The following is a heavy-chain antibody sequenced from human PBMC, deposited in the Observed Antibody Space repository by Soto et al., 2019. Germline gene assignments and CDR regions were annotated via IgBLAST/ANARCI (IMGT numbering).Heavy chain of an antibody. Sequence: PSETLPLTCAVYGGSFSGYYWSLLRQPPGKGLEWIGEINHSGSTNYNPSLKSRVTISVDTSKNQFSLKLSSVTAADTAVYYCARTYYYDSSGYLDYWGQGTLVTVSS. CDR3: ARTYYYDSSGYLDY. D-gene: IGHD3-22*01. CDR2: INHSGST. V-gene: IGHV4-34*01. CDR1: GGSFSGYY. J-gene: IGHJ4*02.